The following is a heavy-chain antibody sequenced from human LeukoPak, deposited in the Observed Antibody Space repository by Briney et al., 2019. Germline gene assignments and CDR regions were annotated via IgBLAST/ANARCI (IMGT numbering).Heavy chain of an antibody. CDR1: GFTFSSYE. CDR2: ISSSGSTI. V-gene: IGHV3-48*03. J-gene: IGHJ4*02. CDR3: ARGAVVVPAAIVGDY. Sequence: GGSLRLSCAASGFTFSSYEMNWVRQAPGKGLEWVSYISSSGSTIYYADSVKGRFTISRDNAKNSLYLQMNSLRAEDTAVYYCARGAVVVPAAIVGDYWGQGTLATVSS. D-gene: IGHD2-2*02.